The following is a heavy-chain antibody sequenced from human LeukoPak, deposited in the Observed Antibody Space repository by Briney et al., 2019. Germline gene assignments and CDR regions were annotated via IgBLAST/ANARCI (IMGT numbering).Heavy chain of an antibody. CDR1: GYTFTSYG. CDR3: ARADYYDSSGGGPGY. Sequence: ASVKVSCKASGYTFTSYGISWVRQAPGQGLEWMGWINPNSGGTNYAQRFQGRVTMTRDTSTSTVYMELSSLRSEDTAVYYCARADYYDSSGGGPGYWGQGTLVTVSS. J-gene: IGHJ4*02. D-gene: IGHD3-22*01. V-gene: IGHV1-18*01. CDR2: INPNSGGT.